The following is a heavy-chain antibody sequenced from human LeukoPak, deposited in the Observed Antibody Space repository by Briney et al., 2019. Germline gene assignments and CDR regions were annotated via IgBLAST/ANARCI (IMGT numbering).Heavy chain of an antibody. CDR2: IYYSGST. V-gene: IGHV4-39*01. CDR3: ARQRYCSGGSCYHSLFFDH. CDR1: GGSISSSSYY. J-gene: IGHJ4*02. D-gene: IGHD2-15*01. Sequence: SETLSLTCTVSGGSISSSSYYWGWIRQPPGKGLEWIGSIYYSGSTYYNPSLKSRVTISVDTSKNQFSLKLSSVTAADTAVYYCARQRYCSGGSCYHSLFFDHWGQGTLVTVSS.